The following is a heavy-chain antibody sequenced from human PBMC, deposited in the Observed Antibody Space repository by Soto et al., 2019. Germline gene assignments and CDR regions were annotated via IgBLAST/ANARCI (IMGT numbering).Heavy chain of an antibody. J-gene: IGHJ4*02. CDR3: ARDAY. CDR2: VKQDGSET. CDR1: GFTFSYYW. Sequence: DVQLVESGGGLVQPGGSLRLSCAASGFTFSYYWMTWVRQAPGKRLEWVATVKQDGSETFYVDSVKGRFTISRDNAKNSLYLQMDSLRAEDTAMYYCARDAYWGQGTPVTVSS. V-gene: IGHV3-7*05.